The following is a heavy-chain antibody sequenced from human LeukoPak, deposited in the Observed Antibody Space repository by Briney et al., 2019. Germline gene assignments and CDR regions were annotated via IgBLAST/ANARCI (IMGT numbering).Heavy chain of an antibody. V-gene: IGHV1-69*13. Sequence: ASVKVSCKASGGTFSSYAISWVRQAPGQGLEWMGGIIPIFSTANYAQKFQGRVTITADESTSTAYMELSSLRSEDTAVYYCARDGSGYCSGGSCYPAFDYWGQGTLVTVSS. J-gene: IGHJ4*02. CDR3: ARDGSGYCSGGSCYPAFDY. CDR1: GGTFSSYA. CDR2: IIPIFSTA. D-gene: IGHD2-15*01.